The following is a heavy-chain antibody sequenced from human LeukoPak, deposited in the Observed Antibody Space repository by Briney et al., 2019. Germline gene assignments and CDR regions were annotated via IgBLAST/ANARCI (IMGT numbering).Heavy chain of an antibody. CDR3: ARGPRGATRGLDS. V-gene: IGHV1-2*02. CDR2: INPNSGDR. J-gene: IGHJ5*01. CDR1: GYTFTAYQ. Sequence: ASVKVSCKTSGYTFTAYQIHWVRQAPGQGLEWMGWINPNSGDRKHGQAFQDRVTFTRDTSISTTYMELRRLKSDDTAVYFCARGPRGATRGLDSWDQGTLVTVSS. D-gene: IGHD1/OR15-1a*01.